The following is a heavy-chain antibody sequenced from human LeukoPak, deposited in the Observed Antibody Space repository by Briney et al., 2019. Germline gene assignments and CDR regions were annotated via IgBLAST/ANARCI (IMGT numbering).Heavy chain of an antibody. CDR1: GYTFTSYY. J-gene: IGHJ4*02. CDR3: ARVPPPHYYDSSGYYDY. V-gene: IGHV1-2*02. CDR2: INPNSGGT. D-gene: IGHD3-22*01. Sequence: ASVKVSCKASGYTFTSYYMHWVRQAPGQGLEWMGWINPNSGGTNYAQKFQGRVTMTRDTSISTAYMELSRLRSDDTAVYYCARVPPPHYYDSSGYYDYWGQGTLVTVSS.